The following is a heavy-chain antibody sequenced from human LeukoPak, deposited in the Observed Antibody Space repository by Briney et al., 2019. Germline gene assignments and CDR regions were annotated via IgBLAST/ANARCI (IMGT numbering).Heavy chain of an antibody. D-gene: IGHD5-24*01. CDR3: ARELGDGYNLNWFDP. J-gene: IGHJ5*02. V-gene: IGHV4-59*01. CDR1: GGSISTYY. CDR2: IDYRGST. Sequence: SETLSLTCTVSGGSISTYYWSWIRQSPGKGLEWIAYIDYRGSTTYNPSLRSRVTISVDTSKNQFSLKLSSVTAADTAVYYCARELGDGYNLNWFDPWGQGTLVTVSS.